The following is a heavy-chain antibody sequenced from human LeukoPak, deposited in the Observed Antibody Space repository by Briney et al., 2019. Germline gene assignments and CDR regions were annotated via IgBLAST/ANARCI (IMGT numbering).Heavy chain of an antibody. D-gene: IGHD2-2*01. CDR2: VSGSGVTT. CDR1: GFTFSSYA. CDR3: ASEYQQPLDY. V-gene: IGHV3-23*01. J-gene: IGHJ4*02. Sequence: GGSLRLSCAASGFTFSSYAVSWVRQAPGKGLEWVSAVSGSGVTTYYADSMKGRFTISRANAKNSLYLQMSSLRAEDTAVYYCASEYQQPLDYWGQGALVTVSS.